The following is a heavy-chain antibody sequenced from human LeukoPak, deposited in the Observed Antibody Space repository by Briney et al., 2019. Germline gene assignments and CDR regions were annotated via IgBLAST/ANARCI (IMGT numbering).Heavy chain of an antibody. CDR1: GGSISSGDYY. Sequence: SQTLPLTCTVSGGSISSGDYYWSWIRQPPGKGLEWIAYMYYSGSTYYNPSLKSRVTMSADTSKNQLSLKLSSVTAADTAVYYCARPYYYDSRIDPWGQGILVTVSS. CDR2: MYYSGST. J-gene: IGHJ5*02. CDR3: ARPYYYDSRIDP. D-gene: IGHD3-22*01. V-gene: IGHV4-30-4*01.